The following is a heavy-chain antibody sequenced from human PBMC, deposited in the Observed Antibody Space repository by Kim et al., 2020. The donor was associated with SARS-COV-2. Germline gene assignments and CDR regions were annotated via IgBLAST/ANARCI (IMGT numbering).Heavy chain of an antibody. D-gene: IGHD2-21*02. CDR3: ARDRQDGGNSHGQNWFDP. CDR2: IIPIFGTA. J-gene: IGHJ5*02. V-gene: IGHV1-69*13. Sequence: SVKVSCKASGGTFSSYAISWVRQAPGQGLEWMGGIIPIFGTANYAQKFQGRVTITADESTSTAYMELSSLRSEDTAVYYCARDRQDGGNSHGQNWFDPWGQGTLVTVSS. CDR1: GGTFSSYA.